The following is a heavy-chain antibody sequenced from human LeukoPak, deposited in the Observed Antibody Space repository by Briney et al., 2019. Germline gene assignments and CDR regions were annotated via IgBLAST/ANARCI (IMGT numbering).Heavy chain of an antibody. CDR3: AKQWLRNALDI. V-gene: IGHV4-30-4*08. CDR1: GYSISRGYY. Sequence: PSETLSLTCTVSGYSISRGYYWSWIRQPPGKGLEWIGYIYYSVSTYYNPSLKRPVTISLDTSKNDFCLRLSSVRAADTTVYYFAKQWLRNALDIWGEGTMVTVSS. CDR2: IYYSVST. D-gene: IGHD3-22*01. J-gene: IGHJ3*02.